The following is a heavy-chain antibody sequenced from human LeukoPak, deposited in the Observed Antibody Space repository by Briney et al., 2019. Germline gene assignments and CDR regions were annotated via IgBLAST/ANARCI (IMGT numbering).Heavy chain of an antibody. D-gene: IGHD3-10*01. CDR2: ISYDGSNK. CDR3: AKDLVRGVPYYYYMDV. CDR1: GFTFSSYA. Sequence: GGSLRLSCAASGFTFSSYAMHWVRQAPGKGLEWVAVISYDGSNKYYADSVKGRFTISRDNSKNTLYLQMNSLRAEDTAVYYCAKDLVRGVPYYYYMDVWGKGTTVTISS. V-gene: IGHV3-30*04. J-gene: IGHJ6*03.